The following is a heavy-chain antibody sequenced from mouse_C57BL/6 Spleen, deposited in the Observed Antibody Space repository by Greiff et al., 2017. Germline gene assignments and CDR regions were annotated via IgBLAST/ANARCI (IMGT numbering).Heavy chain of an antibody. CDR2: ISYDGSN. D-gene: IGHD2-3*01. CDR1: GYSITSGYY. Sequence: EVQLQESGPGLVKPSQSLSLTCSVTGYSITSGYYWNWLRQFPGNKLEWMGYISYDGSNNYNPSLKNRISITRDTSKNQFFLKLNSVTTEDTATYYCAREGYDGYYEFAYWGQGTLVTVSA. CDR3: AREGYDGYYEFAY. J-gene: IGHJ3*01. V-gene: IGHV3-6*01.